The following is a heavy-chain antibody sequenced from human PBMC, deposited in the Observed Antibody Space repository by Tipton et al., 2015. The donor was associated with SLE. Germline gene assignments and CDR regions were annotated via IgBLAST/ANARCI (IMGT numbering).Heavy chain of an antibody. Sequence: RSLRLSCAASGFTFSSFAMHWVRQAPGKGLEWVATVSHDGKEKYYGDSVKGRCAISRDSARNVLYLQISSLRTDDTAVYYCARGPFLHCGGDCYFDYWGQGTLVTVSS. J-gene: IGHJ4*02. CDR2: VSHDGKEK. CDR1: GFTFSSFA. D-gene: IGHD2-21*01. CDR3: ARGPFLHCGGDCYFDY. V-gene: IGHV3-30*09.